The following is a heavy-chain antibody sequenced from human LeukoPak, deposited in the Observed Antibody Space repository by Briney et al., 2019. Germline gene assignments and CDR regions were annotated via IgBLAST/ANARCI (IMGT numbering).Heavy chain of an antibody. CDR3: ARGDGYNFFDY. V-gene: IGHV3-53*01. Sequence: GGSLRLSCAVSGFSVTNNYMSWVRQAPGKGLEWVSVFYVGGATYYADSVKGRFTISGDNSENTLYLQMKSLRAEDTAVYYCARGDGYNFFDYWGQGTLVTVSS. CDR2: FYVGGAT. D-gene: IGHD5-24*01. J-gene: IGHJ4*02. CDR1: GFSVTNNY.